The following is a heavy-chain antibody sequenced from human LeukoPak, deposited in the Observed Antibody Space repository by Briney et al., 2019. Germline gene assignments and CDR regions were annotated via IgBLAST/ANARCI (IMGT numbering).Heavy chain of an antibody. CDR1: GFTFSSYA. CDR2: ISGSGGST. J-gene: IGHJ6*02. CDR3: VKVPTVTDPQNYYYGMDV. D-gene: IGHD4-17*01. V-gene: IGHV3-23*01. Sequence: GGSLRLSCAASGFTFSSYAMSWVRQAPGKGLEWVSAISGSGGSTYYADSVKGRFTISRDNSKNTLYLQMNSLRAEDTAVYYCVKVPTVTDPQNYYYGMDVWGQGTTVTVSS.